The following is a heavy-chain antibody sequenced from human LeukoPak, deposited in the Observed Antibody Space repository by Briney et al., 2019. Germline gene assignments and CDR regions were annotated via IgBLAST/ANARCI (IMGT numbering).Heavy chain of an antibody. V-gene: IGHV3-30-3*01. J-gene: IGHJ4*02. CDR3: ARDFQWRGYSYDSDY. CDR1: GFTFSSYA. CDR2: ISYDGSNK. Sequence: PGRSLRLSCAASGFTFSSYAMHWVRQAPGKGLEWVAVISYDGSNKYYADSVKGRFTISRDNSKNTLYLQMNSLRAEDTAVYYCARDFQWRGYSYDSDYWGQGTLVTVSS. D-gene: IGHD5-18*01.